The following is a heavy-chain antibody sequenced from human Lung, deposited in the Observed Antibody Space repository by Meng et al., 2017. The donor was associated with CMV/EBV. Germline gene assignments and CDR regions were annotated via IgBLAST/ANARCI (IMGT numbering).Heavy chain of an antibody. CDR3: AREFCSSSSCYPPDV. CDR2: ISSRSSYI. J-gene: IGHJ6*02. Sequence: GGSLRLSCAASEFTFSSYSINWVRQAPGKGLEWVSSISSRSSYIYYADSVKGRFTISRDNAKNSLYLQMNSLRAEDTAVYYCAREFCSSSSCYPPDVWGQGTTVTVSS. CDR1: EFTFSSYS. D-gene: IGHD2-2*01. V-gene: IGHV3-21*01.